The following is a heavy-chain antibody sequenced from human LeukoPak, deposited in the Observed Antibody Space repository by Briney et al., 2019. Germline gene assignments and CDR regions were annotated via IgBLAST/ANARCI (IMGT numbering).Heavy chain of an antibody. CDR2: IYYSGST. CDR1: GGSISSSSYY. V-gene: IGHV4-39*07. D-gene: IGHD6-13*01. Sequence: TSETLSLTCTVSGGSISSSSYYWGWIRQPPGKGLEWIGSIYYSGSTYYNPSLKSRVTMSVDTSKNQFSLKLSSVTAADTAVYYCAREPIAAAGTGLDYWGQGTLVTVSS. J-gene: IGHJ4*02. CDR3: AREPIAAAGTGLDY.